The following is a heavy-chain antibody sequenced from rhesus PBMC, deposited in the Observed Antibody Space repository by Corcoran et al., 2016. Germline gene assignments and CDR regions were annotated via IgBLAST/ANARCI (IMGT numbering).Heavy chain of an antibody. J-gene: IGHJ4*01. Sequence: QVQLQESGPGLVKPSETLSLTCAVSGASISSYWWNWIRKPPGKGLEWIGEINGNSGSTNYNPSLKSRVTISKDASKNQFSLKLSSVTAADTAVYYCARGSRIAAAGSAFDYWGQGVLVTVSS. D-gene: IGHD6-25*01. CDR3: ARGSRIAAAGSAFDY. CDR2: INGNSGST. V-gene: IGHV4-80*01. CDR1: GASISSYW.